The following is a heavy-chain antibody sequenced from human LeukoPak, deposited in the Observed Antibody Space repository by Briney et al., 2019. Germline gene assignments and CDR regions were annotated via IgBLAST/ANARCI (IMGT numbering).Heavy chain of an antibody. J-gene: IGHJ6*03. CDR2: IYTSGST. CDR3: ARVLVPPDGSGWYYMDV. CDR1: GGSISSGSYY. V-gene: IGHV4-61*02. D-gene: IGHD6-19*01. Sequence: PSETLSLTCTVSGGSISSGSYYWSWIRQPAGKGLEWIGRIYTSGSTNYNPSLKSRVTISVDTSKNQFSLKLSSVTAADTAVYYCARVLVPPDGSGWYYMDVWGKGTTVTISS.